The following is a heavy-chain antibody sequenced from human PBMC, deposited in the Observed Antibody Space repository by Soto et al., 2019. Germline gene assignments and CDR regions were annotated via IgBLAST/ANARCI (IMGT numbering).Heavy chain of an antibody. D-gene: IGHD3-3*01. CDR1: GFTFSSYA. CDR2: ISGSGGST. V-gene: IGHV3-23*01. CDR3: APDYDFWSGLFWFDP. Sequence: GGSLRLSCAASGFTFSSYAMSWVRQAPGKGLEWVSAISGSGGSTYYADSVKGRFTISRDNSKNTLYLQMNSLRAEDTAVYYCAPDYDFWSGLFWFDPWGQGTLVTVSS. J-gene: IGHJ5*02.